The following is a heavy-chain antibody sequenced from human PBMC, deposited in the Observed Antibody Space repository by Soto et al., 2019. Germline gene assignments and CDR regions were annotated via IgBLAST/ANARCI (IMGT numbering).Heavy chain of an antibody. CDR3: ARHRALIRAGTIGYYYYYGMDV. CDR1: GGSISSSSYY. CDR2: IYYSGST. V-gene: IGHV4-39*01. D-gene: IGHD6-19*01. J-gene: IGHJ6*02. Sequence: SETLSLTCTVSGGSISSSSYYWGWIRQPPGKGLEWIGSIYYSGSTYYNPSLKSRVTISVDTSKNQFSLKLSSVTAADTAVYYCARHRALIRAGTIGYYYYYGMDVWGQGTTVT.